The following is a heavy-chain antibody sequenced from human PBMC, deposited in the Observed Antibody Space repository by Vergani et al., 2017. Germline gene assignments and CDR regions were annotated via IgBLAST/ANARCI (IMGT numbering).Heavy chain of an antibody. J-gene: IGHJ4*02. D-gene: IGHD3-22*01. V-gene: IGHV1-2*02. Sequence: QVQLVQSGAEVKKPGASVKVSCKASGYTFTGYYMHWVRQAPGQGLEWMGWINPNSGGTNYAQKFQGRVTMTRDTSISTAYMELSRLRSDDTAVYYCARGPVYYDSSGYYYQYFDYWGQGTLVTVSS. CDR2: INPNSGGT. CDR3: ARGPVYYDSSGYYYQYFDY. CDR1: GYTFTGYY.